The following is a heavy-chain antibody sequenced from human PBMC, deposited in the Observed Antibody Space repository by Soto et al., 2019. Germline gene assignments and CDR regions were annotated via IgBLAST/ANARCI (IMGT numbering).Heavy chain of an antibody. CDR2: IIPIFGTA. CDR3: AGHYDRGGSHSRGPGY. CDR1: GGTFNSYA. J-gene: IGHJ4*02. V-gene: IGHV1-69*12. Sequence: QVQLVQSGAEVKKPGSSVKVSCKASGGTFNSYAISWVRQAPGQGLEWMGGIIPIFGTADYAQKFQGRVTCSAVESTSTAYMELSSLRSEDTAVYYCAGHYDRGGSHSRGPGYWGQGTLVPVSS. D-gene: IGHD3-22*01.